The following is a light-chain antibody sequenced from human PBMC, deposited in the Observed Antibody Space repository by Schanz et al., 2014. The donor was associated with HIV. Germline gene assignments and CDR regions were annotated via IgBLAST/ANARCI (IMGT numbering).Light chain of an antibody. Sequence: DIQMTQSPSSLSASVGDRVTITCRASQSISSYLNWYQQKPGKAPKLLICAASGLQTGVPSRFSGSGSGTDFTLTIISLQPEDFATYYCLQHNNYPYTFGQGTKLEIK. CDR1: QSISSY. CDR2: AAS. J-gene: IGKJ2*01. CDR3: LQHNNYPYT. V-gene: IGKV1-17*01.